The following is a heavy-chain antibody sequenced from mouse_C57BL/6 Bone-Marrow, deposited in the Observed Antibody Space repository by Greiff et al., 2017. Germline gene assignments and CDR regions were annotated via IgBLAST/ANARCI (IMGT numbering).Heavy chain of an antibody. D-gene: IGHD1-1*01. CDR2: IDPSDSYT. CDR3: AREITTVVATNFDY. CDR1: GYTFTSYW. V-gene: IGHV1-50*01. Sequence: QVQLQQPGAELVKPGASVKLSCKASGYTFTSYWMQWVKQRPGQGLELIGEIDPSDSYTNYNQKFKGKATLTVDTSSSTAYMQLSSLTSEDSAVYYCAREITTVVATNFDYWGQGTTLTVSS. J-gene: IGHJ2*01.